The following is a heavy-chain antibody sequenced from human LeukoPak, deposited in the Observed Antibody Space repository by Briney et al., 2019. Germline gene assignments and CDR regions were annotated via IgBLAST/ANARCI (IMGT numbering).Heavy chain of an antibody. D-gene: IGHD3-22*01. CDR3: AKRQSGGYDSSGYYYYYYYMDV. CDR1: GFTFSSYA. J-gene: IGHJ6*03. CDR2: ISYDGSNK. Sequence: GRSLRLSCAASGFTFSSYAMHWVRQAPGKGLEWVAVISYDGSNKYYADSVKGRFTISRDNAKNSLYLQMNSLRAEDTAVYYCAKRQSGGYDSSGYYYYYYYMDVWGKGTTVTISS. V-gene: IGHV3-30*04.